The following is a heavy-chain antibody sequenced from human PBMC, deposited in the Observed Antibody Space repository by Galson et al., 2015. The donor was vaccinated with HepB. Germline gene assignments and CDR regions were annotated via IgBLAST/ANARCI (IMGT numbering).Heavy chain of an antibody. CDR3: AKQADFTVVRGVDAFDI. D-gene: IGHD3-10*01. Sequence: QSGAEVKKPGESLKISCKASGYSFINYWIVWVRQMPGKGLEWMGIIYPGDSDTTYGPSFQGQVTISADKSIRTAYLQWSSLKASDTAMYFCAKQADFTVVRGVDAFDIWGQGTMVTVSS. J-gene: IGHJ3*02. CDR2: IYPGDSDT. CDR1: GYSFINYW. V-gene: IGHV5-51*01.